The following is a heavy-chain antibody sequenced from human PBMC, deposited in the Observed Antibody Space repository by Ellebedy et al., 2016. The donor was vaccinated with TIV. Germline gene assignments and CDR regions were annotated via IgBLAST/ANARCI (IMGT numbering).Heavy chain of an antibody. V-gene: IGHV3-23*01. Sequence: GESLKISCAASGFTFRTYPMNWVRQAPGKGLEWGSIISVNGGTTYYADSVKGRFTISRDNSKNTLFLQMSSLRAEDTAVYFCARRSTNFAFDSWGQGTLVTVSS. CDR1: GFTFRTYP. D-gene: IGHD2/OR15-2a*01. J-gene: IGHJ4*02. CDR2: ISVNGGTT. CDR3: ARRSTNFAFDS.